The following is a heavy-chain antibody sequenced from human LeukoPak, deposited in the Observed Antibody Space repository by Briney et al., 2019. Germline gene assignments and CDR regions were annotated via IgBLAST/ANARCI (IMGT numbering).Heavy chain of an antibody. V-gene: IGHV6-1*01. CDR2: TYYRSKWYN. CDR3: TRARDAFTRKSVFDI. Sequence: SQTVSLTCAISGDSVSSNSAAWTWIRQSPSRGLEWLGRTYYRSKWYNDYAVSVKSRITVNPDTSKNQFSLQLNSVTPEDTAVYYCTRARDAFTRKSVFDIWGQGTMVTVSS. D-gene: IGHD3-16*01. CDR1: GDSVSSNSAA. J-gene: IGHJ3*02.